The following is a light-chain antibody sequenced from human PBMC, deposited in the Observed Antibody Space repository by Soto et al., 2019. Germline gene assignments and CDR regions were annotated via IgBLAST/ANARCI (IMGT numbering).Light chain of an antibody. CDR1: QTITSN. V-gene: IGKV3-15*01. J-gene: IGKJ4*01. CDR3: QQYNKWPPLT. CDR2: GAS. Sequence: EVVMTQSPATLSVSPGNTVTLSCRANQTITSNLAWYQQKPGQAPRLLIYGASTRATGIPVRFSGSGSGTEFTLTISSLQSEDFAVYYCQQYNKWPPLTFGGGTKVDIK.